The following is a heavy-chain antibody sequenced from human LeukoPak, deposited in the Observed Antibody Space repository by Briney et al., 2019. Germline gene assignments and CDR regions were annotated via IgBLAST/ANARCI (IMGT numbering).Heavy chain of an antibody. D-gene: IGHD6-6*01. J-gene: IGHJ4*02. CDR2: IYHSGSA. V-gene: IGHV4-59*02. CDR3: ARVEYRGSPAHLDY. Sequence: SETLSLTCTVSSGSVSGYYWSWIRQPPGKGLEWIGYIYHSGSAYYNPSLKSRVTVSVDRSKNQFSLKLSSVTAADTAVYYCARVEYRGSPAHLDYWGQGTLVTVSS. CDR1: SGSVSGYY.